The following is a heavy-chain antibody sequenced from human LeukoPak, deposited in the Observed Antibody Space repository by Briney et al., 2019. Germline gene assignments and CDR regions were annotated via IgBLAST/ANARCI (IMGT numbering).Heavy chain of an antibody. CDR2: IEHDGSEK. V-gene: IGHV3-7*01. J-gene: IGHJ4*02. D-gene: IGHD1-26*01. Sequence: ETLSLTCTVSGGSISSSSYYWGWIRQPPGKGLEWVANIEHDGSEKYYVDSVKGRFTISRDNAKNSLYLQMNSLRAEDTAVYYCAPGALDYWGQGTLVTVSS. CDR3: APGALDY. CDR1: GGSISSSSYY.